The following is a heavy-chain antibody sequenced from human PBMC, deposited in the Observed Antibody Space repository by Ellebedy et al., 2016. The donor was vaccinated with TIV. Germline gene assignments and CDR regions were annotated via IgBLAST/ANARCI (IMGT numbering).Heavy chain of an antibody. CDR3: ARDGNWKDDF. V-gene: IGHV3-11*01. D-gene: IGHD1-1*01. Sequence: GESLKISXSASGFIFRNYYMSLIRPAPGKGLEWISFVSSGGDNVFYADSVKGRFTISRDNAKSSLYLQMNSLRVEDTAIYYCARDGNWKDDFWGQGTLVTVSS. J-gene: IGHJ4*02. CDR1: GFIFRNYY. CDR2: VSSGGDNV.